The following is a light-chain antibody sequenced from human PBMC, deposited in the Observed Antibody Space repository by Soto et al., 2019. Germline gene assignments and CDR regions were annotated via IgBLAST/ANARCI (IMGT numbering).Light chain of an antibody. J-gene: IGKJ1*01. Sequence: DIQMTQSPSTLSASVGDRVTITCRTSQSISSWLAWYQQKPGKAPKLLIYDASTLESGVPSRFSGSGSGTDFTLTISSLQPEDFATYYCQQSYSTPPTFGQGTKVDIK. CDR1: QSISSW. CDR2: DAS. CDR3: QQSYSTPPT. V-gene: IGKV1-39*01.